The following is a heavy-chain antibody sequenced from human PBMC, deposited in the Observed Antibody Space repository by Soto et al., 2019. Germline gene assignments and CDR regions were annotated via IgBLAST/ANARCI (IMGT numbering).Heavy chain of an antibody. V-gene: IGHV3-53*05. D-gene: IGHD1-1*01. CDR3: ARDSGIPHEY. J-gene: IGHJ4*02. Sequence: GGSLRLSCAASGFTVSSNYLSWVRQAPGKGLEWVSFIYRGGSTYYADSGKGRFTISRDNSKKTVYLKMDSLRADDSAIYYCARDSGIPHEYWAQGTVVTVS. CDR1: GFTVSSNY. CDR2: IYRGGST.